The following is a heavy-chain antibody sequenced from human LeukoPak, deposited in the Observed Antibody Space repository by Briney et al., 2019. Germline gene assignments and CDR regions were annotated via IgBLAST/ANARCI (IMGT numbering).Heavy chain of an antibody. CDR1: GFTFSSYA. CDR3: ARAPITMMYYFDY. J-gene: IGHJ4*02. V-gene: IGHV3-30-3*01. D-gene: IGHD3-22*01. CDR2: ISYDGSNK. Sequence: GGSLRLSCAASGFTFSSYAMHWVRQAPGKGLEWVAVISYDGSNKYYADSVKGRFTISRDNSKNTLYLQMNSLRAEDTAVYYCARAPITMMYYFDYWGQGTLVTVSS.